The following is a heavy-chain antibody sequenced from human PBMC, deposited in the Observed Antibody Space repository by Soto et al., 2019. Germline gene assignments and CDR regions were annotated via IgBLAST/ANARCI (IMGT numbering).Heavy chain of an antibody. D-gene: IGHD3-10*01. CDR2: IYYSGST. CDR1: GGSISSGDYY. V-gene: IGHV4-30-4*01. CDR3: ARDQTQTPYYGSGRYYGMDV. Sequence: PSETLSLTCTVSGGSISSGDYYWSWIRQPPGKGLEWIGYIYYSGSTYYNPSLKSRVTISVDTSKNQFSLKLSSVTAADTAVYYCARDQTQTPYYGSGRYYGMDVWGQGTTVTVSS. J-gene: IGHJ6*02.